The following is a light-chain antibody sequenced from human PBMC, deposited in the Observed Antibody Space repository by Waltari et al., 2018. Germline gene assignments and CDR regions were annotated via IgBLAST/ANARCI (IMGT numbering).Light chain of an antibody. CDR3: QQYYNPPLT. V-gene: IGKV4-1*01. CDR2: WAS. J-gene: IGKJ4*01. Sequence: DIVMTQSPDSLAVSLGERATINCKSSQNVLFTSNDKNYLAWYQQKAGQPPKLLIYWASTRKSGVPDRFSGSGSGTDFTLTISSLQAEYVAVYYCQQYYNPPLTFGGGTKVEIK. CDR1: QNVLFTSNDKNY.